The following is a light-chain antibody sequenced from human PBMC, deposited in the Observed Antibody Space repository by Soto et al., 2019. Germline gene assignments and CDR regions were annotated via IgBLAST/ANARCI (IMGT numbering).Light chain of an antibody. CDR1: YSLIHSDGDTY. V-gene: IGKV2-30*02. CDR3: MQGTHWPWT. J-gene: IGKJ1*01. CDR2: EVS. Sequence: DVVMTQSPLSLPVTLGQPASISCRSSYSLIHSDGDTYLNWFHQRPGQSPRRLIYEVSNLDSGVPDRFSGSGSGTDFTLKISRVEAEDVGIYYCMQGTHWPWTFGQGTEVEIK.